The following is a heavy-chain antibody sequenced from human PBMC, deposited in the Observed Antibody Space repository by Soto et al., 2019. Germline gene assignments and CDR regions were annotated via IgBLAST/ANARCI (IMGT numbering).Heavy chain of an antibody. CDR2: IKQDGSEK. J-gene: IGHJ6*02. Sequence: GGSLRLSCAASGFTFSSYWMSWVRQAPGKGLEWVANIKQDGSEKYYVDSVKGRFTISRDNAKNSLYLQMNSLRAEDTAVYYCAREGSSSSGEDYYYGMDVWGQGTTVTVSS. V-gene: IGHV3-7*03. D-gene: IGHD6-6*01. CDR1: GFTFSSYW. CDR3: AREGSSSSGEDYYYGMDV.